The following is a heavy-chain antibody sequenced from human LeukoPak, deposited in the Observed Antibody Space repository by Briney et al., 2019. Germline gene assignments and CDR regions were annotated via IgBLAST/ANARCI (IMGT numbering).Heavy chain of an antibody. D-gene: IGHD4/OR15-4a*01. CDR1: RRSISGYS. J-gene: IGHJ5*02. CDR2: SYYSGDT. Sequence: SETLSLTYTVSRRSISGYSWTWIRQYPGEGLEWIGYSYYSGDTAYNPSLRSRVTMSVDTSKNQFSLQLKSMTTADTAVYYCVRGPYGASISKWFDPWGQGTQVIVSP. CDR3: VRGPYGASISKWFDP. V-gene: IGHV4-59*01.